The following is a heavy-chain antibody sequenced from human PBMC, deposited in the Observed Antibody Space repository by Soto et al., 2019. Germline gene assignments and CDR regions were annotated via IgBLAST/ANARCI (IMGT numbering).Heavy chain of an antibody. CDR2: IYYSGST. D-gene: IGHD3-22*01. CDR1: GGSISSGDYY. V-gene: IGHV4-30-4*01. CDR3: ATREPSYYYDSRGYYHNAFDI. J-gene: IGHJ3*02. Sequence: SETLSLTCTVSGGSISSGDYYWSWIRQPPGKGLEWIGYIYYSGSTYYNPSLKSRVTISVDTSKNQFSLKLSSVTAADTAVYYCATREPSYYYDSRGYYHNAFDIWGQGTMVTVSS.